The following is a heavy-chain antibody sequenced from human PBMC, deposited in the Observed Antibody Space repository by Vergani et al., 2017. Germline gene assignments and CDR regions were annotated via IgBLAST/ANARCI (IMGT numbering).Heavy chain of an antibody. CDR3: ARDSGGNAKQFDY. J-gene: IGHJ4*02. Sequence: QVQLQQWGAGLLKPSETLSLTCAVYGGSFSGYYWSWIRQPAGKGLEWIGRIYTSGSTSYNPSLKSRVTMSVDTSKNQFSLKLNSVTAADTAVYYCARDSGGNAKQFDYWGQGTLVTVSS. V-gene: IGHV4-59*10. CDR1: GGSFSGYY. D-gene: IGHD4-23*01. CDR2: IYTSGST.